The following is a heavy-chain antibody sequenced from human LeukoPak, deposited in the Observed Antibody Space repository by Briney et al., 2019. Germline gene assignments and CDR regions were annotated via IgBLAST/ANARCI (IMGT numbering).Heavy chain of an antibody. CDR1: GFTFSYYS. D-gene: IGHD6-13*01. CDR2: ISSSSSLI. V-gene: IGHV3-21*01. CDR3: AKVDRGDYSSSPVPYYNYYMNV. Sequence: PGGSLILSCAASGFTFSYYSMTWVRQAPGRGLEWVSCISSSSSLIFYSDSVRGRFTISRDNAKNLLYLHMNSLRVEDTAVYYCAKVDRGDYSSSPVPYYNYYMNVWGKGTTVTVSS. J-gene: IGHJ6*03.